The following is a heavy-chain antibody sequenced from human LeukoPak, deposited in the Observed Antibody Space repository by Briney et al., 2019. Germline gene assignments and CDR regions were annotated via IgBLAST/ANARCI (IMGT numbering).Heavy chain of an antibody. CDR2: IYYISNT. CDR1: GPSVGSAGYY. D-gene: IGHD1-26*01. CDR3: ARTQSQSGSYRYYFGY. J-gene: IGHJ4*02. V-gene: IGHV4-61*08. Sequence: PSETLSLTCTVSGPSVGSAGYYSSWIRQPPGGGLEWIGYIYYISNTNYNPSLKSRVTMSVDPSKNQFSLKLNSVTAADTAVYYCARTQSQSGSYRYYFGYWGQGTLVTVSS.